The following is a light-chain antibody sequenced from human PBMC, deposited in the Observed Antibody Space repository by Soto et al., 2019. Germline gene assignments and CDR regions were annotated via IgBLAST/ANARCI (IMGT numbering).Light chain of an antibody. CDR2: GAS. CDR3: QQYGSSPPFT. Sequence: EIVLTQSPGTLSLSPGERATLSCRASQTFSSYLAWYQQKPGQAPRLLIYGASSRATGSPDRFSGSGSGTDFTLTISRLEPEDVAVYYCQQYGSSPPFTFGPGTKVDIK. V-gene: IGKV3-20*01. J-gene: IGKJ3*01. CDR1: QTFSSY.